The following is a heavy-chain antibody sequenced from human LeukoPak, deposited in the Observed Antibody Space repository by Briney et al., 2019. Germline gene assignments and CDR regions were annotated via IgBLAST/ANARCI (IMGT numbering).Heavy chain of an antibody. CDR2: ISGSGGST. CDR3: AKNRAVYSSPIDY. J-gene: IGHJ4*02. CDR1: GFTFSSYA. V-gene: IGHV3-23*01. Sequence: GGSLRLSCAASGFTFSSYAMSWVRQAPGKGLEWVSGISGSGGSTYYADSVKGRFTISRDNSKNTLYLQMNSLRAEDTAVYYCAKNRAVYSSPIDYWGQGTLVTVSS. D-gene: IGHD6-13*01.